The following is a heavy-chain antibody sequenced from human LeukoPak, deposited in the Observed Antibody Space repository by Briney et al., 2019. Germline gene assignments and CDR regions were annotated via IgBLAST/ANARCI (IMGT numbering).Heavy chain of an antibody. J-gene: IGHJ5*02. Sequence: GGSLRLSCAASGFTFSSYSMNWVRQAPGKGLEWVSSISSSSYIYYADSVKGRFTISRDNAKNSLYLQMNSLRAEDTAVYYCARASAVVAAADPWGQGTLVTVSS. CDR2: ISSSSYI. CDR3: ARASAVVAAADP. V-gene: IGHV3-21*01. CDR1: GFTFSSYS. D-gene: IGHD6-13*01.